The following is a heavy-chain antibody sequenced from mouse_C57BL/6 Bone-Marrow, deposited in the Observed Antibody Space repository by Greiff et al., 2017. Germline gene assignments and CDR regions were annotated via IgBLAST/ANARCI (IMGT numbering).Heavy chain of an antibody. D-gene: IGHD1-1*01. CDR2: ISDGGSYT. CDR1: GFTFSSYA. J-gene: IGHJ3*01. V-gene: IGHV5-4*01. Sequence: EVKLMESGGGLVKPGGSLKLSCAASGFTFSSYAMSWVRQTPEKRLEWVATISDGGSYTYYPDNVKGRFTISRDNAKNNLYLQMSHLKSEDTAMXYGARDRYYGRGPLAYWGQGTLVTVSA. CDR3: ARDRYYGRGPLAY.